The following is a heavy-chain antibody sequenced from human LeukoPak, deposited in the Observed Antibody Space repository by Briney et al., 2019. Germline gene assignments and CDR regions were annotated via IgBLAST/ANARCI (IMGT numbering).Heavy chain of an antibody. CDR2: IRYDGSNK. J-gene: IGHJ4*02. CDR3: ARGTMFPYYFDY. CDR1: GFTFSSYG. D-gene: IGHD3-10*02. V-gene: IGHV3-30*02. Sequence: GGSLRLSCAASGFTFSSYGMHWVRQAPGKGLEWVAFIRYDGSNKYYADSVKGRFTISRDNAKNSLYLQMNSLRAENTAVYYCARGTMFPYYFDYWGQGTLVTVSS.